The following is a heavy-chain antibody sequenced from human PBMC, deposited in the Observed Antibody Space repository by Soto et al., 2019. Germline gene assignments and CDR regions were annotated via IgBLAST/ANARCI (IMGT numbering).Heavy chain of an antibody. Sequence: GGTLRLSCAASGFIFSSFGMHWVRQAPGKGLEWVAHIWYDGSNTYYADSVKGRFTISRDNSRNTLYLQMNSLRAEDTAVYHCVRDLLGSGGHFDYWGQGTPVTVSS. J-gene: IGHJ4*02. CDR1: GFIFSSFG. CDR3: VRDLLGSGGHFDY. CDR2: IWYDGSNT. D-gene: IGHD7-27*01. V-gene: IGHV3-33*01.